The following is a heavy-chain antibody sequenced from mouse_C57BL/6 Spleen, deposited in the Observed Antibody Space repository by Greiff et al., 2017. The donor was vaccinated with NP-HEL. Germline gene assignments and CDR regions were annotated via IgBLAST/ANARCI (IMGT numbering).Heavy chain of an antibody. D-gene: IGHD2-4*01. CDR2: ISSGSGII. CDR1: GFTFSDYG. V-gene: IGHV5-17*01. CDR3: ARRLDAY. J-gene: IGHJ3*01. Sequence: EVKLVESGGGLVKPGGSLKLSCAASGFTFSDYGMHWVRQAPEKGLEWVAYISSGSGIIYYADTVKGRVTISRDNAKNTLFLQMTSLRSEDTAMYYWARRLDAYWGQGTLVTVSA.